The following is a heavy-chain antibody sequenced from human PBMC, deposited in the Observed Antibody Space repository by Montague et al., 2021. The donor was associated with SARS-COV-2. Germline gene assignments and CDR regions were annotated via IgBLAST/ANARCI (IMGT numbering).Heavy chain of an antibody. Sequence: SLRLSCAASGFTFSRYNMNWVRQAPGKGLEWVGWISTGYGDIFYGDSMKGRFTISRDDAKNSLSLQMNSLRVEDTAVYYCARVTMVRAAVTNSNGFDYWGQGTLVTVSS. CDR3: ARVTMVRAAVTNSNGFDY. D-gene: IGHD3-10*01. CDR1: GFTFSRYN. J-gene: IGHJ4*02. CDR2: ISTGYGDI. V-gene: IGHV3-21*01.